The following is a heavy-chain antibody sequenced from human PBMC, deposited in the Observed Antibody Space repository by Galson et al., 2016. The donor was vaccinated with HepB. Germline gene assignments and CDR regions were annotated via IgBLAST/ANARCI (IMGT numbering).Heavy chain of an antibody. D-gene: IGHD1-26*01. Sequence: SLRLSCAASGITFSNYAMHWVRQAPGEGLEWVSGIGGSDTGTYYAASVKGRFTISRDNSKNTLYVQMNNLGAEDTAVYYCAKEDNIAGATTINNWGQGTLVTVSS. J-gene: IGHJ4*02. CDR2: IGGSDTGT. CDR3: AKEDNIAGATTINN. V-gene: IGHV3-23*01. CDR1: GITFSNYA.